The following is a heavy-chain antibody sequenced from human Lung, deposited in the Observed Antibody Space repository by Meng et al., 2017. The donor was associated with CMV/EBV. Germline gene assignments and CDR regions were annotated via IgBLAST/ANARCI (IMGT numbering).Heavy chain of an antibody. D-gene: IGHD1-26*01. Sequence: GESXKISCAASGISFDVYGMIWVRQVPGTGLEWVSGINWSGGRTGYADSVKGRFTISRDNAKNSLYLQMSRLRAEDTALYYCVKDLHGVSFYAFDILGQGXMVTVSS. CDR2: INWSGGRT. V-gene: IGHV3-20*04. CDR1: GISFDVYG. CDR3: VKDLHGVSFYAFDI. J-gene: IGHJ3*02.